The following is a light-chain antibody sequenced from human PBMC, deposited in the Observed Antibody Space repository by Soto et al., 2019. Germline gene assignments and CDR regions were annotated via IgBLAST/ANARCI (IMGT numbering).Light chain of an antibody. J-gene: IGKJ2*01. CDR2: AAS. CDR1: QSISSS. V-gene: IGKV1-39*01. CDR3: QQSYSPMYT. Sequence: DIQMTQSPSSLSASVGDRVTITCRASQSISSSLNWYQQKQGKAPKLLIYAASSLQSGFPSRFSGSGSGTDFTLTISRLQPEDFATYYCQQSYSPMYTFGQGTKREIK.